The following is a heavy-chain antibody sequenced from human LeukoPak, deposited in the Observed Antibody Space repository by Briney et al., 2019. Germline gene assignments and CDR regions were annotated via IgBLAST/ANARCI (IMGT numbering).Heavy chain of an antibody. D-gene: IGHD3-22*01. CDR3: AKPLRYYDSSGYYFDY. CDR2: ISYDGSNK. Sequence: GGSLRLSCAASGFTFSSYGMHWVRQAPGKGLEWVAVISYDGSNKYYADSVKGRFTISRDNSKNTLYLQMNSLRAEDTAVYYCAKPLRYYDSSGYYFDYWGQGTLVTVSS. J-gene: IGHJ4*02. CDR1: GFTFSSYG. V-gene: IGHV3-30*18.